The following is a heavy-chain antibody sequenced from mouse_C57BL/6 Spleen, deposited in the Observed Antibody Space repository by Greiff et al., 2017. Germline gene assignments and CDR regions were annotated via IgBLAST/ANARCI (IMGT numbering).Heavy chain of an antibody. Sequence: QVQLQQPGAELVRPGSSVKLSCKASGYTFTSYWMDWVKQRPGQGLEWIGNIYPSDSETHYNQKFKDKATLTVDKSSSTAYMQLSSLTSEDSAVYYCARRNEAYYFDYWGQGTTLTVSS. CDR1: GYTFTSYW. CDR2: IYPSDSET. CDR3: ARRNEAYYFDY. V-gene: IGHV1-61*01. J-gene: IGHJ2*01.